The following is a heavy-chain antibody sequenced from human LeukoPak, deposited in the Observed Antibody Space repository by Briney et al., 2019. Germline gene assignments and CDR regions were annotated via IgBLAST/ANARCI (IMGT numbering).Heavy chain of an antibody. D-gene: IGHD3-16*02. CDR1: GYTFTGYG. CDR3: TRDFGSYRIGGWFDP. CDR2: ISAYNGNT. V-gene: IGHV1-18*01. J-gene: IGHJ5*02. Sequence: ASVKVSCKASGYTFTGYGISWVRQAPGQGLEWMGWISAYNGNTNYAQKLQGRVTMTTDTSTSTAYMELRSLRSDDTAVYYCTRDFGSYRIGGWFDPWGQGTLVTVSS.